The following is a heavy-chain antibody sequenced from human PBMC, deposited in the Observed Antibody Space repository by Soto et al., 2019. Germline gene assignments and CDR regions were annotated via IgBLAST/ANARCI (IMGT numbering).Heavy chain of an antibody. J-gene: IGHJ4*02. CDR2: ISWNSGSI. D-gene: IGHD6-19*01. CDR1: GFTFDDYA. CDR3: AKAYSSGWYNYFDY. V-gene: IGHV3-9*01. Sequence: EVQLVESGGGLVQPGRSLRLSFAASGFTFDDYAMHWVRQAPGKGLEWVSGISWNSGSIGYADSVKGRFTISRDNAKNSLYLQMNSLRAEDTALYYCAKAYSSGWYNYFDYWGQGTLVTVSS.